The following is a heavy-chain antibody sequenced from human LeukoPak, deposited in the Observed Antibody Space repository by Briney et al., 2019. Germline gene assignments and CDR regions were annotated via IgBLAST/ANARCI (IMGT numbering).Heavy chain of an antibody. CDR3: AKVGGRLCIGCYGMDV. CDR2: INWNGGGI. V-gene: IGHV3-9*01. D-gene: IGHD3-16*01. CDR1: GFIFYEYA. J-gene: IGHJ6*02. Sequence: SLRLSCAASGFIFYEYAIHWVRQAPGKGLEWVSVINWNGGGIGYADSVKGRFTISRDNAKNSLYLQMNSLRPEDTALYYCAKVGGRLCIGCYGMDVWGQGTMVTVSS.